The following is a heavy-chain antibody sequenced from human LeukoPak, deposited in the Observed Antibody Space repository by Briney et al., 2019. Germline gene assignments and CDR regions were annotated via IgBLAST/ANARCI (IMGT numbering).Heavy chain of an antibody. V-gene: IGHV4-34*01. J-gene: IGHJ4*02. D-gene: IGHD5-24*01. CDR2: INHSGST. Sequence: SETLSLTCAVYGGSFSGYYWSWIRQPPGKGLEWIGEINHSGSTNYNPSLKSRVTISVDTSKNQLSLKLSSVTAADTAVYYCARVSGRWLQTRYYFDYWGQGTLVTVSS. CDR3: ARVSGRWLQTRYYFDY. CDR1: GGSFSGYY.